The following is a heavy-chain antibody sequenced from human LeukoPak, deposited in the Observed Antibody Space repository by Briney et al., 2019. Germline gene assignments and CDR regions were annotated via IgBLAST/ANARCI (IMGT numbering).Heavy chain of an antibody. J-gene: IGHJ4*02. CDR1: GFTFSSYA. Sequence: GGSLRLSCAASGFTFSSYAMHWVRQAPGKGLEWVAVISYDGSNKYYADSVKGRFTISRDNSKNTLYLQMNSLRAGDTAVYYCARAYYYDSSGPEGYWGQGTLVTVSS. D-gene: IGHD3-22*01. CDR3: ARAYYYDSSGPEGY. V-gene: IGHV3-30-3*01. CDR2: ISYDGSNK.